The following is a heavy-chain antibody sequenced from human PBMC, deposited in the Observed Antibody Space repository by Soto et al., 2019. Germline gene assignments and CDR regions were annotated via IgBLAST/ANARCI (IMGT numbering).Heavy chain of an antibody. CDR1: GFTFSSYA. J-gene: IGHJ4*02. V-gene: IGHV3-23*01. CDR2: ISGSGGST. D-gene: IGHD2-21*02. Sequence: PAGSLRLSCAASGFTFSSYAMSWVRQAPGKGLEWVSAISGSGGSTYYADSVKGRLTISRDNSKNTLYLQMNSLRAEDTAVYYCAKDFLHTRDLAYCGGDCYSGSDYFDYWGQGTLVTVSS. CDR3: AKDFLHTRDLAYCGGDCYSGSDYFDY.